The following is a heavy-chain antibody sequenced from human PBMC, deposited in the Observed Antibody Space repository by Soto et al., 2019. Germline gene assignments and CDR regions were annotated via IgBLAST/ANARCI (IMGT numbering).Heavy chain of an antibody. V-gene: IGHV4-31*03. CDR2: IYYSGST. D-gene: IGHD3-22*01. J-gene: IGHJ6*02. CDR1: GGSISSGGYY. Sequence: SETLSLTCTVSGGSISSGGYYWSWIRQHPGKGLEWIGYIYYSGSTYHNPSLKSRVTISVDTSKNQFSLKLSSVTAADTAVYYCARRLYYDSSGFEGGGMDVWGQGTKVTGSS. CDR3: ARRLYYDSSGFEGGGMDV.